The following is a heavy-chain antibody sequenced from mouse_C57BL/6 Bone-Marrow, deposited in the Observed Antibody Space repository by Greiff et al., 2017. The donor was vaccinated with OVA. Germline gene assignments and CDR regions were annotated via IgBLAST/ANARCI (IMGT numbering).Heavy chain of an antibody. V-gene: IGHV5-12*01. J-gene: IGHJ4*01. CDR3: ARGGNSDYAYAMDY. CDR2: ISNGGGST. Sequence: DVKLVESGGGLVQPGGSLKLSCAASGFTFSDYYMYWVRQTPEKRLEWVAYISNGGGSTYYPDPVKGRFTISRANATNTLSLQMSRMQSEDKAMYYCARGGNSDYAYAMDYWGQGTSGTVSS. D-gene: IGHD3-2*02. CDR1: GFTFSDYY.